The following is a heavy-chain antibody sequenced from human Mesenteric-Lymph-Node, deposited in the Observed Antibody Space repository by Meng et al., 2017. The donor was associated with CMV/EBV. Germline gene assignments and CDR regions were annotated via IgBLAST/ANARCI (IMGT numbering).Heavy chain of an antibody. J-gene: IGHJ4*02. CDR2: IIPFFVIR. CDR3: ESRFFYYGSGTNYYALGSLDY. D-gene: IGHD3-10*01. Sequence: YAFTWVRQAPGQWLGWMGGIIPFFVIRNYAQNLQGRVPITADESTSTVYMESNSLRSEDTAVYYCESRFFYYGSGTNYYALGSLDYWGQGTLVTVSS. CDR1: YA. V-gene: IGHV1-69*01.